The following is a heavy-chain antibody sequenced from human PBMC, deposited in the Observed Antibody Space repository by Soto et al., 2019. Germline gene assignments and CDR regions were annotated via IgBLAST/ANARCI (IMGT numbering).Heavy chain of an antibody. CDR2: IYPGDSDT. J-gene: IGHJ6*02. D-gene: IGHD1-26*01. CDR3: ARRDYSGRDDYYYGMDV. CDR1: GYSFTSYW. V-gene: IGHV5-51*01. Sequence: PGEALKSSCKGSGYSFTSYWIGWVRQMPGKGLEWMGIIYPGDSDTRYSPSFQGQVTISPDKSISPAYLQWSSLKASDTAMYYCARRDYSGRDDYYYGMDVWGQGTTVTVSS.